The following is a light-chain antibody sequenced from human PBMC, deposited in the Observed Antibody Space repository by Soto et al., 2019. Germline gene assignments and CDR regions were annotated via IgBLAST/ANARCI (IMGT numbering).Light chain of an antibody. Sequence: DIQMTQSPSSLSASVGDRVTITCRASQSISSYLNWYQQKPGKAPKLLIYAASSLQSGVPSRFSGSGSGTDFTLTISSLQPEDFATYYCQQSYSTPESLTFGGGTKVEIK. V-gene: IGKV1-39*01. CDR1: QSISSY. CDR3: QQSYSTPESLT. J-gene: IGKJ4*01. CDR2: AAS.